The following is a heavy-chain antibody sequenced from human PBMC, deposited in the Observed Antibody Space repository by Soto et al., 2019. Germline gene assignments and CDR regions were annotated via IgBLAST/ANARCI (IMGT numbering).Heavy chain of an antibody. J-gene: IGHJ4*02. CDR2: IIPILGIA. CDR1: GGTFSSYT. Sequence: QVQLVQSGAEVKKPGSSVKVSCKASGGTFSSYTISWVRQAPGQGLEWMGRIIPILGIANYAHKFQVRVTITADKSTRTADMELSSRRSEDTAVYYCAGVGHGGSYFPLWGQGTLVTVSS. V-gene: IGHV1-69*02. D-gene: IGHD2-15*01. CDR3: AGVGHGGSYFPL.